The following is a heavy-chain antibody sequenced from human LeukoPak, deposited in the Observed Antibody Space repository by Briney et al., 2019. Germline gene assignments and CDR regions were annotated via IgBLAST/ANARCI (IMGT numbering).Heavy chain of an antibody. CDR1: GYTFTGHY. Sequence: GASVKVSCKVSGYTFTGHYLHWVRQAPGQGLEWMGWINPNTGDTNYAQSFQDRVTLTTDMSITTAYLELTGLTSDDTAVYFCARYYFGSGTKRILDYWGQGTLVTVSS. V-gene: IGHV1-2*02. J-gene: IGHJ4*02. D-gene: IGHD3-10*01. CDR3: ARYYFGSGTKRILDY. CDR2: INPNTGDT.